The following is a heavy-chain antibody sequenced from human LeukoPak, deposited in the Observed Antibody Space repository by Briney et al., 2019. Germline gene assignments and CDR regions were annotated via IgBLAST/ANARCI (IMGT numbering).Heavy chain of an antibody. Sequence: SETLSLTCTVSGGSISSSSYYWSWIRQPAGKGLEWIGRMYTSGNANYNPSLKSRVTISVDTSKNQFSLKLSSVTTADTAVYYCAREQFYSDSSGHYNWFDPWGQGTLVTVSS. V-gene: IGHV4-61*02. CDR2: MYTSGNA. J-gene: IGHJ5*02. CDR1: GGSISSSSYY. D-gene: IGHD3-22*01. CDR3: AREQFYSDSSGHYNWFDP.